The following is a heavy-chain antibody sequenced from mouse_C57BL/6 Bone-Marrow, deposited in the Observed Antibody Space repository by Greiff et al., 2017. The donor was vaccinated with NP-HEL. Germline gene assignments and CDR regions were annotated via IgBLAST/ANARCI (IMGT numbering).Heavy chain of an antibody. CDR3: ARYSTVVASPYWYFDV. CDR1: GFTFTDYY. J-gene: IGHJ1*03. D-gene: IGHD1-1*01. CDR2: IRNRANGYKS. Sequence: EVKLMESGGGLVQPGGSLSLSCAASGFTFTDYYMSWVRQPPGKALEWLGFIRNRANGYKSEYSASVKGRFTISRANSQSILYLEMNALRAEYSATYYCARYSTVVASPYWYFDVWGTGTTVTVSS. V-gene: IGHV7-3*01.